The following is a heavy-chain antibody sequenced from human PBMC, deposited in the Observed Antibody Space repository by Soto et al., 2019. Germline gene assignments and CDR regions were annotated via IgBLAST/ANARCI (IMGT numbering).Heavy chain of an antibody. D-gene: IGHD6-19*01. J-gene: IGHJ4*02. V-gene: IGHV3-7*03. CDR3: VRRLQWQLRPLDS. Sequence: LRLSCEASGFTLTSFWMTWVRQAPGKGLEWVANIQQDGSERYYVDSVKGRFTISRDNTKNSVYLQMNSLRVEDTALYYCVRRLQWQLRPLDSWGRGTLVTVSS. CDR1: GFTLTSFW. CDR2: IQQDGSER.